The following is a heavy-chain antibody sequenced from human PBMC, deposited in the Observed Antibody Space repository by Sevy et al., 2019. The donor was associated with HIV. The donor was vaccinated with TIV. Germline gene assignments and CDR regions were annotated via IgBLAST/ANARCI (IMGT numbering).Heavy chain of an antibody. CDR3: AREHDFWGGYPPNYYYGMDV. J-gene: IGHJ6*02. D-gene: IGHD3-3*01. V-gene: IGHV3-21*01. Sequence: GGSLRLSCAASGFTFSSYSMNWVRQAPGKGLEWVSSISSSSSYIYYADSVKGRFTISRDNAKNSLYLQMNSLRAEDTAVYYCAREHDFWGGYPPNYYYGMDVWGQGTTVTVSS. CDR1: GFTFSSYS. CDR2: ISSSSSYI.